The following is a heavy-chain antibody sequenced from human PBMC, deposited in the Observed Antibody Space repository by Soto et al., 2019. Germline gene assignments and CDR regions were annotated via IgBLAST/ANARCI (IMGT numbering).Heavy chain of an antibody. CDR3: AKDHYVSRSGSVSPYYFDY. V-gene: IGHV3-30*18. CDR2: ISSDGNRR. J-gene: IGHJ4*02. CDR1: GFTFPNFA. D-gene: IGHD3-10*01. Sequence: GGSLRLSCAVSGFTFPNFAMHWVRQAPGKGLEWVALISSDGNRRYYADSVKGRFTISRDNSKNTLYLQMYGLTTEDTAVFYCAKDHYVSRSGSVSPYYFDYWGQGTLVTVSS.